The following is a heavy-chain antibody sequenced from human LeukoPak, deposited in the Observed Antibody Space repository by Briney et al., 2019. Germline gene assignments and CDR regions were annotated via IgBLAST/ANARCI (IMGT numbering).Heavy chain of an antibody. CDR1: GFTFSSYS. Sequence: PGGSLRLSCAASGFTFSSYSMNWVRQAPGKGLEWVANIKQDGSEKYYVDSVKGRFTISRDNAKNSLYLQMNSLRAEDTAVYYCARDQAPYDYVWGSYLDYWGQGTLVTVSS. CDR3: ARDQAPYDYVWGSYLDY. J-gene: IGHJ4*02. CDR2: IKQDGSEK. V-gene: IGHV3-7*01. D-gene: IGHD3-16*01.